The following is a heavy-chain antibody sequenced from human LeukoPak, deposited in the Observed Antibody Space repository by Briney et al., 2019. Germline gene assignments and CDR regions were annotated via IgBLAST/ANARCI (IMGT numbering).Heavy chain of an antibody. CDR3: AKVQGAVAGVAYFDY. CDR2: ISSSSSYI. D-gene: IGHD6-19*01. Sequence: GGSLRLSCAASGFTFSSYSMNWVRQAPGKGLEWVPSISSSSSYIYYADSVKGRFTISRDNAENSLYLQMNSLRAEDTAVYYCAKVQGAVAGVAYFDYWGQGTLVTVSS. J-gene: IGHJ4*02. CDR1: GFTFSSYS. V-gene: IGHV3-21*01.